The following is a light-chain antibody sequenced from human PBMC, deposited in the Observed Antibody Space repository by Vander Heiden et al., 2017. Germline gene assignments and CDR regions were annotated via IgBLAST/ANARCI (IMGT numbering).Light chain of an antibody. J-gene: IGKJ5*01. V-gene: IGKV3-20*01. CDR1: QSVSSSY. CDR2: GAY. Sequence: EIVLTQSPGTLSLSPGERATLSCRASQSVSSSYLAWYQQKPGQAPRLLIYGAYSRATGIPDRFSDSGSGTDFTLTISRLEPEDFAVYYCQQYGSSITFGQGTRLEIK. CDR3: QQYGSSIT.